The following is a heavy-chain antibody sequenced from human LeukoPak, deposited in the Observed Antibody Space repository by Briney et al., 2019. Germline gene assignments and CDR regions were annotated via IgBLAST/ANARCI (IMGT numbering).Heavy chain of an antibody. CDR1: GFTFSSYG. D-gene: IGHD2-2*01. V-gene: IGHV3-33*01. J-gene: IGHJ4*02. CDR3: ASRSPALDY. Sequence: GGSLRLSCAASGFTFSSYGMHWVRQAPGKGLEWVAVIWYDGSNKYYADSVKGRFTIFRDNSKNTLYLQMNSLGADDTAVYYCASRSPALDYWGQGTLVTVSS. CDR2: IWYDGSNK.